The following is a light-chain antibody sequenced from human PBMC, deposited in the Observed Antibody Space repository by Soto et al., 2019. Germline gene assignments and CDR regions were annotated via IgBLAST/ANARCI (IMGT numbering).Light chain of an antibody. CDR3: QSYDSSLSGVV. Sequence: QSVLTQPPSVSGAPGQRVTISCTGSSSNIGAGYDVHWYQQLPGTAPKLLIYGNSNRPSGVPDRFSGSKSVTSASLAITGLQAEDEADYYGQSYDSSLSGVVFGGGTKLTVL. J-gene: IGLJ2*01. CDR1: SSNIGAGYD. V-gene: IGLV1-40*01. CDR2: GNS.